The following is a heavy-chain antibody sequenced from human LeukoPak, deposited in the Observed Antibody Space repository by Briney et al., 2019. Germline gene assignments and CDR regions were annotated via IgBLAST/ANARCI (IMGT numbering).Heavy chain of an antibody. CDR3: ARVLEGAGAFDI. D-gene: IGHD3-3*01. CDR2: INPNSGGT. Sequence: ASVKVSCKASGYTFTGYYMHWVRQAPGQGLEWMGWINPNSGGTNYAQKFQGRVTMTRDTSTSTAYMELSRLRSDGTAGYFCARVLEGAGAFDIWGQGTMVTVSS. J-gene: IGHJ3*02. V-gene: IGHV1-2*02. CDR1: GYTFTGYY.